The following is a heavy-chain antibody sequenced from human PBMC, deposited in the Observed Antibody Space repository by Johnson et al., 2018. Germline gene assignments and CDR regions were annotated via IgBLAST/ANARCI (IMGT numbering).Heavy chain of an antibody. V-gene: IGHV1-69*01. CDR3: ANTYYYDSRGYYPRGNYYGMDV. CDR2: IIPIFGTA. D-gene: IGHD3-22*01. Sequence: QVQLVESGAEVKKPGSSXKVSCKASGGTFSSYAISWVRQAPGQGLEWMGGIIPIFGTANYAQKFQGRVTITADESPSTAYMELTSLRSEDTAVYYCANTYYYDSRGYYPRGNYYGMDVWGQGTTVTVSS. J-gene: IGHJ6*02. CDR1: GGTFSSYA.